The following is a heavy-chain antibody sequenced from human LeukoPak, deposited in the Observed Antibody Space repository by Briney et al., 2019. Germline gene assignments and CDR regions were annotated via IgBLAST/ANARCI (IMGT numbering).Heavy chain of an antibody. CDR2: MNPITGNT. CDR1: GYTFTSHD. CDR3: ARDQPDTAMDKSYYYYYGMDV. V-gene: IGHV1-8*01. Sequence: ASVKVSCKASGYTFTSHDLNWVRQATGQGLEWMGWMNPITGNTGYAQKFQGRVTITADESTSTAYMELSSLRSEDTAVYYCARDQPDTAMDKSYYYYYGMDVWGQGTTVTVSS. J-gene: IGHJ6*02. D-gene: IGHD5-18*01.